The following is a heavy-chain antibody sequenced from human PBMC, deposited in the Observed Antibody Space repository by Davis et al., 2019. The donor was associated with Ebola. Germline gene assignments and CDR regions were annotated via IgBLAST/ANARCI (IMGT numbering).Heavy chain of an antibody. Sequence: GESLKTSCAAPGFPFTSYAMSWVRQAPGKGLEWVSAISGSGGSTYYADSVKGRFTISRDNSKNTLYLQMNSLRAEDTAVYYCAKDEFSSSSVGVLCYWGQGTLVTVSS. CDR2: ISGSGGST. CDR3: AKDEFSSSSVGVLCY. D-gene: IGHD6-6*01. CDR1: GFPFTSYA. J-gene: IGHJ4*02. V-gene: IGHV3-23*01.